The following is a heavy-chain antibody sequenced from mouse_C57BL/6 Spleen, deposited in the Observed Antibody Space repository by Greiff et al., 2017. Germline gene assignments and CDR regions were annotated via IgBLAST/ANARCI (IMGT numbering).Heavy chain of an antibody. V-gene: IGHV1-7*01. CDR2: INPSSGYT. CDR1: GYTFTSYW. CDR3: AVYYDYDGAY. D-gene: IGHD2-4*01. J-gene: IGHJ3*01. Sequence: VQLVESGAELAKPGASVKLSCKASGYTFTSYWMHWVKQRPGQGLEWIGYINPSSGYTKYNQKFKDKATLTADKSSSTAYMQLSSLTYEDSAGXNCAVYYDYDGAYWGQGTLVTVSA.